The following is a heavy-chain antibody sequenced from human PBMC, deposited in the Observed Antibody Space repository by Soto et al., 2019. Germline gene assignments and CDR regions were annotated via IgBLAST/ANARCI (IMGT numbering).Heavy chain of an antibody. CDR1: GYTLTELS. V-gene: IGHV1-24*01. Sequence: QVQLVQSGAEVKKPGASVKVSCKVSGYTLTELSMHWVRQAPGKGLEWLGGFAPEDGETINAQKFQGRVTITEDTSTDTAYMELSSLRSEDTALYYCATGMDFWGQGTTVTVSS. CDR2: FAPEDGET. CDR3: ATGMDF. J-gene: IGHJ6*02.